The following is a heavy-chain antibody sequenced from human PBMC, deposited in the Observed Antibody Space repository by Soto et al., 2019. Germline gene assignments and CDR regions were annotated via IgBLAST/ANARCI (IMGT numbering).Heavy chain of an antibody. CDR3: ARAIYPGIAAAGIPSGLDP. D-gene: IGHD6-13*01. J-gene: IGHJ5*02. CDR1: GFTFSSYA. V-gene: IGHV3-30-3*01. CDR2: ISYDGSNK. Sequence: LRLSCAASGFTFSSYAMHWVRQAPGKGLEWVAVISYDGSNKYYADSVKGRFTISRDNSKNTLYLQMNSLRAEDTAVYYCARAIYPGIAAAGIPSGLDPRGQGTLVTVSS.